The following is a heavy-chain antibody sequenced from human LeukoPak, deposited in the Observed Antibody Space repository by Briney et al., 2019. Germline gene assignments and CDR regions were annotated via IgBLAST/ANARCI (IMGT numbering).Heavy chain of an antibody. D-gene: IGHD3-22*01. CDR1: GYTFTSYD. Sequence: ASVKVSCTASGYTFTSYDINWVRQATGQGLEWMGWMNPNSGNTGYAQKFQGRVTMTRNTSISTAYMELSSLRSEDTAVYYCASPAPDSSGYLDAFDIWGQGTMVTVSS. CDR2: MNPNSGNT. CDR3: ASPAPDSSGYLDAFDI. J-gene: IGHJ3*02. V-gene: IGHV1-8*01.